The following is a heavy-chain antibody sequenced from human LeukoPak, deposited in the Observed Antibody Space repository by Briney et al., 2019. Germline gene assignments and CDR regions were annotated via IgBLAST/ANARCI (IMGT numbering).Heavy chain of an antibody. CDR2: IKQDGSEK. Sequence: PGGSLRLSFAASGFTFSSYWMSWVRQAPGKGLEWVANIKQDGSEKYYVDSVKGRFTISRDNAKNSLYLQMNSLRAEDTAVYYCARDPMITFGGVIAQRCGMDVWGQGTTVTVSS. CDR1: GFTFSSYW. CDR3: ARDPMITFGGVIAQRCGMDV. V-gene: IGHV3-7*01. D-gene: IGHD3-16*02. J-gene: IGHJ6*02.